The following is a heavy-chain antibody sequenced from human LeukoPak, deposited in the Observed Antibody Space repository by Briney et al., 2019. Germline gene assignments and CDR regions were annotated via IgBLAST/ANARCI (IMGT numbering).Heavy chain of an antibody. J-gene: IGHJ4*02. D-gene: IGHD6-13*01. V-gene: IGHV1-18*01. CDR2: ISVYNGNT. CDR1: GYIFTSYG. Sequence: ASVKVSCKASGYIFTSYGISWVRQAPGQGLEWMGWISVYNGNTNYARNLQGRVAMTTDISTSTAYMELTSLRSDDTAVYYCAKEVVATGSFVTADYWGQGTLVIVSS. CDR3: AKEVVATGSFVTADY.